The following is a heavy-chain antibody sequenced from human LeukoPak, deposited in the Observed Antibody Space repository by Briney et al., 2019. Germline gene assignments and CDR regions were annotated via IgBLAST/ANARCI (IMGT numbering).Heavy chain of an antibody. CDR3: ASGYSSDYGGNTY. D-gene: IGHD4-23*01. CDR1: GFTFTSYG. V-gene: IGHV3-30*02. Sequence: GGSLRLSCAASGFTFTSYGIHWVRQAPGKGLEWVAFIRFDGSDKYYADSVKGRFTISRDNAKNTLYLQMNSLRAEDTAVYYCASGYSSDYGGNTYWGQGTLVTVSS. J-gene: IGHJ4*02. CDR2: IRFDGSDK.